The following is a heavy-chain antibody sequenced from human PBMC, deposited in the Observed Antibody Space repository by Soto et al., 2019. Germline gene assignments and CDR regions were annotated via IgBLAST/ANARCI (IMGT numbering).Heavy chain of an antibody. Sequence: SVKVSCKASGGTFSSYAISWVRQAPGQGLEWMGGIIPIFGTANYAQKFQGRVTITADESTSTAYMELSSLRSEDTAVYYCARDRQITIFGADRASGWFDSWGQGSLVTVSS. D-gene: IGHD3-3*01. CDR2: IIPIFGTA. V-gene: IGHV1-69*13. CDR3: ARDRQITIFGADRASGWFDS. CDR1: GGTFSSYA. J-gene: IGHJ5*01.